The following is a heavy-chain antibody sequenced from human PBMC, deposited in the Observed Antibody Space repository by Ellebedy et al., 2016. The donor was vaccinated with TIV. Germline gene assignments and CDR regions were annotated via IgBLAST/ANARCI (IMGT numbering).Heavy chain of an antibody. CDR3: AKDLSRYCSGGSCYYYGMDV. CDR2: ISGSGDIT. V-gene: IGHV3-23*01. D-gene: IGHD2-15*01. CDR1: GFTFSSYV. Sequence: GESLKISCAASGFTFSSYVMNWVRQAPGKGLEWVSAISGSGDITYYADSVKGRFTISRDNSKNTLYLQMNSLRAEDTAVYYCAKDLSRYCSGGSCYYYGMDVWGQGTTVTVSS. J-gene: IGHJ6*02.